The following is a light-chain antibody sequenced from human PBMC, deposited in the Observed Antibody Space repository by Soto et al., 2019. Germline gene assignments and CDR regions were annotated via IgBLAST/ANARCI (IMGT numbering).Light chain of an antibody. CDR2: GAS. CDR1: QSVGSN. J-gene: IGKJ5*01. CDR3: QQSNSWPPIT. V-gene: IGKV3-15*01. Sequence: EIVMTQSPATLSVSPGDRATLSCRASQSVGSNLAWYQQKPGQAPRLLIYGASTRATGIPARFSGSGSGTEITLTISSLQSEDFAVYYCQQSNSWPPITFGQGTRLEIK.